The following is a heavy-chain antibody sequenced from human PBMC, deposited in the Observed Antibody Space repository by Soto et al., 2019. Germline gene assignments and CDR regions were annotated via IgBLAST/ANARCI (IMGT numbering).Heavy chain of an antibody. J-gene: IGHJ5*02. D-gene: IGHD1-26*01. CDR1: RDTFTSYY. Sequence: GASVKVSCKAPRDTFTSYYINWVRQAPGQGLEWMGVINPHGGSTAYAQKFKGRVTLTRVTPKSSGYMEVSSLSSEDTAMSYCARSSGGNFGIIIEGTNWFVPCGQGTLITVSS. CDR2: INPHGGST. CDR3: ARSSGGNFGIIIEGTNWFVP. V-gene: IGHV1-46*03.